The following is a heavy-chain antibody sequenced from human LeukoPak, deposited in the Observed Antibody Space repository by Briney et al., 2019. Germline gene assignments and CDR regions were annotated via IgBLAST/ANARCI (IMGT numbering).Heavy chain of an antibody. D-gene: IGHD6-13*01. CDR3: AKDPLEATAGTSSFLDY. CDR1: GYTFTGYY. CDR2: INPNTGGT. Sequence: ASVKVSCKASGYTFTGYYMHWVRQAPGQGPECMGWINPNTGGTNYAQKFQGRVTMTTDSSISTAYMELSRLRSDDTAVYYCAKDPLEATAGTSSFLDYWGQGTLVTVSA. V-gene: IGHV1-2*02. J-gene: IGHJ4*02.